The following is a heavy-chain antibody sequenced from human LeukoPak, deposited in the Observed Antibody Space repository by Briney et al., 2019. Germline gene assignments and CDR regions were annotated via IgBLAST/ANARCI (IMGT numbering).Heavy chain of an antibody. CDR2: INSDGIST. J-gene: IGHJ4*02. CDR3: ARDGNYYDSSGPADY. D-gene: IGHD3-22*01. V-gene: IGHV3-74*01. CDR1: RFTFSRYW. Sequence: GGSLRLSCAASRFTFSRYWMHWVRQAPGKRRVWVSRINSDGISTSYADSVKGRFTISRDSAKNTLYLQMNSLRAEDTAVYYCARDGNYYDSSGPADYWGQGTLVTVSS.